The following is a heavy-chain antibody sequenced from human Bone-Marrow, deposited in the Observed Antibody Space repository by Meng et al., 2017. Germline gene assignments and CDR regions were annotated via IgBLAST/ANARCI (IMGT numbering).Heavy chain of an antibody. Sequence: QVQLHQSGPGLVKPSQTLSLTCSISGDSVSSNTAACNWIRPSPSRGLGWLGRTYYRSKLYNDYAVSVKSRITINPDPSKNQFSLQLNSVTPEDTVMYLCASSGGVGALDYWGQGILVTVSS. D-gene: IGHD1-26*01. CDR2: TYYRSKLYN. V-gene: IGHV6-1*01. CDR3: ASSGGVGALDY. J-gene: IGHJ4*02. CDR1: GDSVSSNTAA.